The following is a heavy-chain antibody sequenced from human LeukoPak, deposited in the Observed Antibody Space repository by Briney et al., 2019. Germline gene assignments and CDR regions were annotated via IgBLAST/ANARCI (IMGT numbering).Heavy chain of an antibody. J-gene: IGHJ4*02. D-gene: IGHD2-15*01. CDR1: GGPISSHY. CDR2: IYYSGST. Sequence: SETLSLTCSVPGGPISSHYWSWIWQPPGKGLEWIGYIYYSGSTKYNPSLKSRVTMSIDKSRNQFSLSLTSVTAADTAVYYCTRLKVLDITWWPADYWGPGILVTVSS. CDR3: TRLKVLDITWWPADY. V-gene: IGHV4-59*11.